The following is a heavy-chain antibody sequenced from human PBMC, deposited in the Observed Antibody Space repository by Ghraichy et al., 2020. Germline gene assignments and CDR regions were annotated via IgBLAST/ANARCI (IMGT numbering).Heavy chain of an antibody. CDR3: ARVPVSAGWYTLYYYYGMDV. D-gene: IGHD6-19*01. CDR1: GYTFTSYD. J-gene: IGHJ6*02. CDR2: MNPNSGNT. Sequence: ASVKVSFKASGYTFTSYDINWVRQATGQGLEWMGWMNPNSGNTGYAQKFQGRVTMTRNTSISTAYMELSSLRSEDTAVYYCARVPVSAGWYTLYYYYGMDVWGQGTTVTVSS. V-gene: IGHV1-8*01.